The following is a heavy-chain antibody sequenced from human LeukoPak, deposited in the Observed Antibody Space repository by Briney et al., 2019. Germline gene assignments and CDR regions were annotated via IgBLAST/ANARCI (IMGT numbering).Heavy chain of an antibody. CDR2: IRFDVSNK. J-gene: IGHJ4*02. V-gene: IGHV3-30*02. CDR1: GFTFSNYG. CDR3: ARESSVKDFDY. Sequence: GGSLRLSCAASGFTFSNYGMHWVRQAPGKGLEWVALIRFDVSNKYYADSVKGRFTISRDNAKNSLYLQMNSLRAEDTAVYYCARESSVKDFDYWGQGTLVTVSS. D-gene: IGHD2-2*01.